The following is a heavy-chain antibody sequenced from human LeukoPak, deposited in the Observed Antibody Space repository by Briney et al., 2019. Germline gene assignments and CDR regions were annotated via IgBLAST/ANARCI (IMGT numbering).Heavy chain of an antibody. D-gene: IGHD2-8*01. CDR2: IYSGGST. CDR3: AKHLGYDDAFDI. Sequence: GGSLRLPCAASGFTVSSNYTSWVRQAPGKGLEWVSVIYSGGSTYYADSVKGRFTISRDNSKNTLYLQMNSLRAEDTAVYYCAKHLGYDDAFDIWGQGTMVTVSS. V-gene: IGHV3-66*04. CDR1: GFTVSSNY. J-gene: IGHJ3*02.